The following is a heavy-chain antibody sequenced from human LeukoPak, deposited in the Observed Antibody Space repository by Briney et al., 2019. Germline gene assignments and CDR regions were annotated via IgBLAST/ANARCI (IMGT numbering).Heavy chain of an antibody. CDR3: ARSLAAWVNYYDSSGYYFDY. V-gene: IGHV1-2*02. Sequence: ASVKVSCKAAGYTFTGYYMHWVRQAPGQGLEWMGWINPNSGGTNYAQKFQGRVTMTRDTSISTAYMGLSRLRSDDTAVYYCARSLAAWVNYYDSSGYYFDYWGQGTLVTVSS. CDR1: GYTFTGYY. J-gene: IGHJ4*02. D-gene: IGHD3-22*01. CDR2: INPNSGGT.